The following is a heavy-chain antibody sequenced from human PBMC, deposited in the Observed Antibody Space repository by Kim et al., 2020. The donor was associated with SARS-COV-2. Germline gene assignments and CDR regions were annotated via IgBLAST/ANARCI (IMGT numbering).Heavy chain of an antibody. V-gene: IGHV3-15*01. Sequence: KGRFTISRDDSKNTLYLQMNSLKTEDTAVYYCTTGGGNSSSAYYYYYMDVWGKGTTVTVSS. CDR3: TTGGGNSSSAYYYYYMDV. D-gene: IGHD6-6*01. J-gene: IGHJ6*03.